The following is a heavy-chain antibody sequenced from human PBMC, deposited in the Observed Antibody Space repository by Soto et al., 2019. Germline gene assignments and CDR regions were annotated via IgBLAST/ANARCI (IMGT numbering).Heavy chain of an antibody. D-gene: IGHD6-13*01. J-gene: IGHJ4*01. CDR1: GFTFSNCA. Sequence: QVQLVESGGGVVQPGRSLRLSCAASGFTFSNCAMHWVRQAPGKGLEWVALISNDGSNKYYADSVKGRLTISRDNSKNILYLQMNSLRAEDTALYYCAAAFLAAEIDYWGHGTLVTVSS. V-gene: IGHV3-30-3*01. CDR3: AAAFLAAEIDY. CDR2: ISNDGSNK.